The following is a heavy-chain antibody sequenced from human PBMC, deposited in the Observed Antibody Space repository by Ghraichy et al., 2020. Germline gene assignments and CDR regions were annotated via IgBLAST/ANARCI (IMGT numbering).Heavy chain of an antibody. CDR2: IRQDGNEK. CDR1: GFTFRGYW. V-gene: IGHV3-7*03. J-gene: IGHJ4*02. CDR3: ARRYFDS. Sequence: GEPLNISCVASGFTFRGYWMQWVRQAPGKGLEWVANIRQDGNEKYYVDSVKGRFTISRDNARNSLYLQMNSLRAEDTAVYYCARRYFDSWGQGTLVTVSS.